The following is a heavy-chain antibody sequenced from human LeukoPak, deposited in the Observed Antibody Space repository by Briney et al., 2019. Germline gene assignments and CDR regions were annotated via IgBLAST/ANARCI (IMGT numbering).Heavy chain of an antibody. J-gene: IGHJ5*02. V-gene: IGHV3-11*01. Sequence: GGSLRLSCAASGFKFTTYYMTWIRQAPGKGLEWLSSISGSGTTIDYADSVKGRFTISRDNAKTSLYLQMNNLTAEDTAVYYCVRLVRGATFDPWGQGALVAVS. CDR2: ISGSGTTI. D-gene: IGHD3-10*01. CDR1: GFKFTTYY. CDR3: VRLVRGATFDP.